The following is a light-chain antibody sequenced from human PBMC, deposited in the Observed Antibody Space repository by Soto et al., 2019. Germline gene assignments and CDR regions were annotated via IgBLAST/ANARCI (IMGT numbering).Light chain of an antibody. CDR2: GAS. V-gene: IGKV3-15*01. J-gene: IGKJ1*01. CDR1: QSVSSN. CDR3: PQYNNWPPWT. Sequence: EIVMTQSPATLSVSPGERATLSCRASQSVSSNLAWSQQKPGQAPRLLIYGASTRATGTPARFSGSGSGTEFTRTISSLQSEDFAVYYCPQYNNWPPWTFGQGTKVEIK.